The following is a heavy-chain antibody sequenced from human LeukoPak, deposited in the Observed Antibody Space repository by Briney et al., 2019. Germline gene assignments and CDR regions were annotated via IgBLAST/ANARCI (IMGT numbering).Heavy chain of an antibody. CDR1: GFIFSNNA. D-gene: IGHD3-22*01. Sequence: GGSLRLSCAAAGFIFSNNAMTWVRQAPGRGLEWVSAISGSGGSTYYAASVKGRFTISRDNSKNTLDLQMNSLRAEDTALYYCAKAQRPYDSTGYLDYWGQGTLVTVSS. CDR2: ISGSGGST. J-gene: IGHJ4*02. V-gene: IGHV3-23*01. CDR3: AKAQRPYDSTGYLDY.